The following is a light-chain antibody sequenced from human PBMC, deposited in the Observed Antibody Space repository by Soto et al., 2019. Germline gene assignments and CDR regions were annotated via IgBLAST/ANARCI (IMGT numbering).Light chain of an antibody. CDR1: QIVSSN. Sequence: EIVMTQSPATLSVSPGERATLSCRASQIVSSNLAWYQQKPGQAPRLLIYGASTRATGIPARFSGSVSGTEFTLTISSLQSADFAVYYCQQYNNWPPYTFGQGTKLEIK. V-gene: IGKV3D-15*01. CDR3: QQYNNWPPYT. J-gene: IGKJ2*01. CDR2: GAS.